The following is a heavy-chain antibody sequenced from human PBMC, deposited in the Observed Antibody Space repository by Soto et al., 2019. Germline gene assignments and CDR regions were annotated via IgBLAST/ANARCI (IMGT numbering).Heavy chain of an antibody. J-gene: IGHJ4*02. CDR3: ARQLAYCGGDCYTEPIDY. CDR1: GYTFTEYY. Sequence: ASVKVSCKASGYTFTEYYVLWVRQAPGQGLEWVGRINPNTGGTNYAQKFQDRVTMTRDTSITTAYMELSRLRSDDTAVYYCARQLAYCGGDCYTEPIDYWGQGTQVTVSS. CDR2: INPNTGGT. D-gene: IGHD2-21*02. V-gene: IGHV1-2*06.